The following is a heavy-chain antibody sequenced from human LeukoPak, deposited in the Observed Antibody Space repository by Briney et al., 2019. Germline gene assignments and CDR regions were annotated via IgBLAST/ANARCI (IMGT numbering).Heavy chain of an antibody. CDR1: GGSISSGDYY. D-gene: IGHD4-23*01. V-gene: IGHV4-61*08. Sequence: TSSETLSLTCTVSGGSISSGDYYWSWIRQPPGKGLEWIGYIYYSGSTNYNPSLKSPVTISVDTSKNQFSLKLSSVIAADTAVYYCAREYRGGYFDYWGQGTLVTVSS. J-gene: IGHJ4*02. CDR3: AREYRGGYFDY. CDR2: IYYSGST.